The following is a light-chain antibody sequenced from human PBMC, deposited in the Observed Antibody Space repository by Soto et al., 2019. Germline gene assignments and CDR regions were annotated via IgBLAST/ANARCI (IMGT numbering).Light chain of an antibody. V-gene: IGKV1-33*01. CDR1: QDISNY. J-gene: IGKJ3*01. Sequence: DIQMTQSPSSLSASVGAIVTITCQASQDISNYLNWYQQKPGKAPKLLIYDASNLETGVPSRFSGSGSGTDFTFTISSLQPEDIATYYCQQYDNLPFTFGPGTKVDIK. CDR3: QQYDNLPFT. CDR2: DAS.